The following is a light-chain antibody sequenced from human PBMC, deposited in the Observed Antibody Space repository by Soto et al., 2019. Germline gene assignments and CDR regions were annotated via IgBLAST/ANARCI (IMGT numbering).Light chain of an antibody. Sequence: DVVMTQSPLSLPVTLGQPASISCRSSQSFVYSDGDTYLNWFHQRPGRSPRRLIYKVSNRDSGVPDRFNGSGSGTDFTLKISRVEAEAVGVYYCMQGTHFGPGTKVDIK. CDR2: KVS. CDR1: QSFVYSDGDTY. V-gene: IGKV2-30*01. J-gene: IGKJ3*01. CDR3: MQGTH.